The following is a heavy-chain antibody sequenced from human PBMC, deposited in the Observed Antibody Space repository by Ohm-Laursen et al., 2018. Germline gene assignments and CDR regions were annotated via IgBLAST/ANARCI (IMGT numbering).Heavy chain of an antibody. CDR3: ARVIPSAINFDY. CDR1: GYSISSNYY. J-gene: IGHJ4*02. V-gene: IGHV4-38-2*02. D-gene: IGHD2-2*02. Sequence: SDTLSLTCPVSGYSISSNYYWGWIRRPPGKGLEWIGSMYHSGSTYYNPSLKSRVTISMDTSKNQFSLRLSSVTAADTAIYYCARVIPSAINFDYWGQGTLVTVSS. CDR2: MYHSGST.